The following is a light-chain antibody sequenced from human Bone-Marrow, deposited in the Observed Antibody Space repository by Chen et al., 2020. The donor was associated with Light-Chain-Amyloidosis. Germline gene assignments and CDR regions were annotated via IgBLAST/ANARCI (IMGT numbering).Light chain of an antibody. CDR3: SSYTITNTLV. CDR2: EVT. J-gene: IGLJ1*01. CDR1: SSDVGGDNH. V-gene: IGLV2-14*01. Sequence: QSALTQPASVSGSPGQSITISCTGTSSDVGGDNHVSWYQQHTDKAPKLMIYEVTNRPSWVPDRFSVSKSDNTTSLTISGLQTDDEAAYFCSSYTITNTLVFGGGTRVTVL.